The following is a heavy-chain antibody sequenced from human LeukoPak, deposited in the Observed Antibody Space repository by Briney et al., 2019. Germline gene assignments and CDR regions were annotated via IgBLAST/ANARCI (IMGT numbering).Heavy chain of an antibody. Sequence: ASVKVSCKASGGTFSSYAISWVRQAPGQGLEWMGGIIPIFGTANYAQKFQGRVTITADKSTSTAYMELSSLRSEDTAVYYCARLAVAQTGLFDYWGQGTLVTVSS. D-gene: IGHD6-19*01. CDR2: IIPIFGTA. CDR1: GGTFSSYA. J-gene: IGHJ4*02. V-gene: IGHV1-69*06. CDR3: ARLAVAQTGLFDY.